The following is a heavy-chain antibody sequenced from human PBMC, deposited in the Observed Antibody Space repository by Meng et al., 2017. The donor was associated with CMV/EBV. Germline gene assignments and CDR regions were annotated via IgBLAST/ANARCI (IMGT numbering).Heavy chain of an antibody. CDR3: CRELLPYPARYNYYGMDV. CDR2: IIPILGIA. D-gene: IGHD1-26*01. J-gene: IGHJ6*02. CDR1: GCTFSSYT. Sequence: SVKVSCKASGCTFSSYTISWVRQAPGQGLEWMGRIIPILGIANYAQKFQGRVTITADKSTSTAYMELSRLTSEDTTVNYCCRELLPYPARYNYYGMDVWGQGTTVTVSS. V-gene: IGHV1-69*02.